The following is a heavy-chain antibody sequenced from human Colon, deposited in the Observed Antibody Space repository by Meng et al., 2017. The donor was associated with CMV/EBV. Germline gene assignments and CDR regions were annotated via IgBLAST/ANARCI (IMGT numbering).Heavy chain of an antibody. D-gene: IGHD3-10*01. V-gene: IGHV3-15*01. CDR3: ATVYGSGRKARN. J-gene: IGHJ4*02. CDR2: NKNKTDGGTT. Sequence: CGISVSDAWRGWVLQAPGKGAGGGGPNKNKTDGGTTNYAGTVKGRFTISKDDSKNTLYLEMNNLKTEDTGVYYCATVYGSGRKARNWGQGTLVTVSS. CDR1: GISVSDAW.